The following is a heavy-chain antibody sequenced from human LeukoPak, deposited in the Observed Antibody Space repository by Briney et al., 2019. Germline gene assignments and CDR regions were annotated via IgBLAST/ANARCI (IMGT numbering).Heavy chain of an antibody. CDR1: GDSISSYY. J-gene: IGHJ6*03. CDR2: IYYSGST. V-gene: IGHV4-59*01. Sequence: SETLSLTCTVSGDSISSYYWSWIRQPAGKGLEWIGYIYYSGSTNYNPSLKNRVTIAVDTSKKQVSLKVTAMTAADTAVYYCARVNSDCSNEICNVGYYYYMDVWGKGTTVTVSS. CDR3: ARVNSDCSNEICNVGYYYYMDV. D-gene: IGHD2-8*01.